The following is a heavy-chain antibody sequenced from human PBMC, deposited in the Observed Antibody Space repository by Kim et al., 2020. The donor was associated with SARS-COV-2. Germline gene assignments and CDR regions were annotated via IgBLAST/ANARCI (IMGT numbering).Heavy chain of an antibody. D-gene: IGHD3-22*01. J-gene: IGHJ6*02. CDR3: ARDHSTYYYDSSGYYRALTPEYYYYGMDV. Sequence: GGSLRLSCAASGFTVSSNYMSWVRQAPGKGLEWVSYISSSSSYTNYADSVKGRFTISRDNAKNSLYLQMNSLRAEDTAVYYCARDHSTYYYDSSGYYRALTPEYYYYGMDVWGQGTTVTVSS. CDR2: ISSSSSYT. CDR1: GFTVSSNY. V-gene: IGHV3-11*05.